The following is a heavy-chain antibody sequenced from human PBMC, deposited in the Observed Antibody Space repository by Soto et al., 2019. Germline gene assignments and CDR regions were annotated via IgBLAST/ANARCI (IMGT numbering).Heavy chain of an antibody. CDR1: GFTFSSYS. D-gene: IGHD2-21*01. V-gene: IGHV3-21*01. CDR3: ARDVNGGFCGA. Sequence: EVQLVKAGGGLVKPGGSLRLSCAASGFTFSSYSMNWVRQAPGKGLEWVATISSRNNDMYYVDSVKGRFTISRDNARNSVYLQMTSLRADDTAVYYCARDVNGGFCGAWGQGTLVTVSS. CDR2: ISSRNNDM. J-gene: IGHJ5*02.